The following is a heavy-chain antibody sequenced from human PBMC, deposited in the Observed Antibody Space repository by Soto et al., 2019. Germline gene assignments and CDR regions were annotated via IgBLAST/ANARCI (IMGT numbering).Heavy chain of an antibody. CDR2: INPSGGST. Sequence: ASVRVSCKASGYTFTSYYMYWVRQAPGQGLEWMGIINPSGGSTSYAQKFQGRVTMTRDTSTSTVYMELSSLRFEDTAVYYCAREGYDSSGYYYFDYWGQGTLVTVSS. J-gene: IGHJ4*02. D-gene: IGHD3-22*01. CDR3: AREGYDSSGYYYFDY. V-gene: IGHV1-46*01. CDR1: GYTFTSYY.